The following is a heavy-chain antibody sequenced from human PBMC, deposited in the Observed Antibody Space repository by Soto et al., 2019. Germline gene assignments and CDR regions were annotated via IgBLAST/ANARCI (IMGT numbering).Heavy chain of an antibody. CDR3: ARVPTTVVTPFYFDY. Sequence: QVQLVESGGGVVQPGRSLRLSCAASGFTFSSYAMHWVRQAPGKGLEWVAVISYDGSNKYYADSVKGRFTISRDNSKNTLYLQMNSLRAEVTAVYYCARVPTTVVTPFYFDYWGQGTLVTVSS. J-gene: IGHJ4*02. CDR1: GFTFSSYA. V-gene: IGHV3-30-3*01. D-gene: IGHD4-17*01. CDR2: ISYDGSNK.